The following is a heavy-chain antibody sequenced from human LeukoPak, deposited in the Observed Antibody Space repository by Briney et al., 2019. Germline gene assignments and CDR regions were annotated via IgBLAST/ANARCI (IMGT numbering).Heavy chain of an antibody. CDR3: ATPAYYYDANGYYVY. CDR1: GFTFSNYD. J-gene: IGHJ4*02. D-gene: IGHD3-22*01. Sequence: SGGSLRLSCAASGFTFSNYDMRWVRQAPGKGLEWISCITGSGGAGAIYYADAVKGRFTISRDNAKNSVFLQMNSVRAEDTAVYYCATPAYYYDANGYYVYWGQGTLVTVSS. CDR2: ITGSGGAGAI. V-gene: IGHV3-48*03.